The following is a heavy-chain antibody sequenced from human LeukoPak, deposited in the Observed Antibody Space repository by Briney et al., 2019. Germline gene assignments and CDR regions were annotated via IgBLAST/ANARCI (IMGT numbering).Heavy chain of an antibody. Sequence: KTGGSLRLSCAASGFTFSSYAMSWVRQAPGKGLEWVSAISGSGGSTYYADSVKGRFTISRDNSKNTLYLQMSSLRAEDTAVYYCAKGKAVAGRDDAFDIWGPGTMVTVSS. D-gene: IGHD6-19*01. V-gene: IGHV3-23*01. CDR1: GFTFSSYA. CDR3: AKGKAVAGRDDAFDI. CDR2: ISGSGGST. J-gene: IGHJ3*02.